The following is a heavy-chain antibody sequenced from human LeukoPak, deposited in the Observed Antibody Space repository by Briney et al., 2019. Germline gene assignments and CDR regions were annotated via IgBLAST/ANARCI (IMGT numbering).Heavy chain of an antibody. Sequence: GESLKISCKGSGYSFTSYWIGWVRQMPGRGLEWMGIIYPGDSDTRYSPSFQGQVTISADKFISTAYLQWSSLKASDTAMYYCARLNVDTAMVNNYYYMDVWGKGTTVTVSS. CDR1: GYSFTSYW. V-gene: IGHV5-51*01. J-gene: IGHJ6*03. CDR2: IYPGDSDT. D-gene: IGHD5-18*01. CDR3: ARLNVDTAMVNNYYYMDV.